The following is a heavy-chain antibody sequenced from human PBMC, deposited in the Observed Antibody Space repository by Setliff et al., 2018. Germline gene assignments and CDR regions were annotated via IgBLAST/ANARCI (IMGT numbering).Heavy chain of an antibody. Sequence: SETLSLTCTVSGGSISSSSYYWGWIRQPPGKGLEWIGSIYYSGSTYYNPSLKSRVTISVDTSKNQFSLKLSSVTAADTAVYYCASWYYDFWSGYYIPGYFDYWGQGTLVTVPS. CDR1: GGSISSSSYY. D-gene: IGHD3-3*01. CDR3: ASWYYDFWSGYYIPGYFDY. CDR2: IYYSGST. V-gene: IGHV4-39*01. J-gene: IGHJ4*02.